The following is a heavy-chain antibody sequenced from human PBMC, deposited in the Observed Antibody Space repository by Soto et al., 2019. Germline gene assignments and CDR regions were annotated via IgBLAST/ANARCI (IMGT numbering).Heavy chain of an antibody. J-gene: IGHJ5*02. D-gene: IGHD3-3*01. CDR2: IYWNDDK. CDR1: GFSLSTSGVG. Sequence: SGPMLXNPTQTLTLTCTFSGFSLSTSGVGVGWIRQPPGKALEWLALIYWNDDKRYSPSLKSRLTITKDTSKNQVVLTMTNMDPVDTATYYCTHYDFWSGYYQYNWFDPWGQGTLVTVSS. V-gene: IGHV2-5*01. CDR3: THYDFWSGYYQYNWFDP.